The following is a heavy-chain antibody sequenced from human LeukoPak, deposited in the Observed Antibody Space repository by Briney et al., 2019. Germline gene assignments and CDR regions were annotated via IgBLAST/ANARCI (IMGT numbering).Heavy chain of an antibody. J-gene: IGHJ5*02. CDR2: INPNSGGT. Sequence: ASVTVSCKASGYTFTGYYMHWVRQAPGQGLEWVGWINPNSGGTNYAQKFQGRVTMTRDTSISTAYMELSRLRSDDTAVYYCARDRGYCSGGSCPTGNWFDPWGQGTLVTVSS. V-gene: IGHV1-2*02. D-gene: IGHD2-15*01. CDR1: GYTFTGYY. CDR3: ARDRGYCSGGSCPTGNWFDP.